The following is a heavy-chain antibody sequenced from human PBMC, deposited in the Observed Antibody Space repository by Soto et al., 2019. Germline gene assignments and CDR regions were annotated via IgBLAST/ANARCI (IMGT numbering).Heavy chain of an antibody. CDR3: ANENGCSGGICYSGDYYDYMDV. CDR2: ISGSGGST. Sequence: EVQLLESGGNLVQPGGSLRLSCAASGFTFSSYAMTWVRQAPGKGLEWVSVISGSGGSTYYADSVKGRFTISRDNSKNTLYLQMISLGAEDTAVYYCANENGCSGGICYSGDYYDYMDVWGKGTKVTVSS. J-gene: IGHJ6*03. D-gene: IGHD2-15*01. V-gene: IGHV3-23*01. CDR1: GFTFSSYA.